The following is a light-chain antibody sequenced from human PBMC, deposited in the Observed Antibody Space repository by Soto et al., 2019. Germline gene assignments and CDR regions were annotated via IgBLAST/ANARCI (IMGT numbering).Light chain of an antibody. Sequence: EIVLTQSPGTLSLSPGERATLSCRASQSVSSSYLAWYQQKPGQAPRLLIYGASSRATGIPDRFSGSGSGTDFTLTISKLEPENFAVYYFQQYGKTFGGGTKVDIK. J-gene: IGKJ4*01. CDR1: QSVSSSY. CDR2: GAS. V-gene: IGKV3-20*01. CDR3: QQYGKT.